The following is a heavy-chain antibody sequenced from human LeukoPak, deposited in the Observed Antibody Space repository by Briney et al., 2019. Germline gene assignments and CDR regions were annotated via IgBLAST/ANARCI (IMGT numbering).Heavy chain of an antibody. CDR3: AKDYGGNSHRWYRSYFDY. CDR1: GFTVSSNY. V-gene: IGHV3-53*01. J-gene: IGHJ4*02. D-gene: IGHD4-23*01. Sequence: PGGSLRLSCAASGFTVSSNYISWVRQAPGKGLEWVSLIYTSGSTYYADSVKGRFTISRDNSKNTLYLQMNSLRAEDTAVYYCAKDYGGNSHRWYRSYFDYWGQGTLVTVSS. CDR2: IYTSGST.